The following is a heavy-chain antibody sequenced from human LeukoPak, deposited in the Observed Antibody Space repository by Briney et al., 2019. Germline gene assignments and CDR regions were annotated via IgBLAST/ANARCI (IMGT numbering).Heavy chain of an antibody. CDR3: ARGPIHYYDSSGYSPRFSPYNWFDP. V-gene: IGHV1-2*02. J-gene: IGHJ5*02. Sequence: ASVKVSCKASGYTFTGYYMHWVRMAPGQGLEWMGWINPNSGGTNYAQKFQGRVTMTRDTSISTAYMELSRLRSDDTAVYYCARGPIHYYDSSGYSPRFSPYNWFDPWGQGTLVTVSS. CDR1: GYTFTGYY. CDR2: INPNSGGT. D-gene: IGHD3-22*01.